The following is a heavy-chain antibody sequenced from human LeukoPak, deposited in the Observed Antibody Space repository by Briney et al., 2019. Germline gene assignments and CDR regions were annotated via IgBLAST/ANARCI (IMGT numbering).Heavy chain of an antibody. V-gene: IGHV4-4*02. CDR3: ARVPSPAPGFRHNWFDP. J-gene: IGHJ5*02. CDR1: GGSIGSSAW. CDR2: IYHSGST. Sequence: PSETLSLTCAVSGGSIGSSAWWSWVRQPPGKGLEWIGEIYHSGSTNYNPSLKNRVTVSVNKSRNQFSLKLTSVTAADTAVYFCARVPSPAPGFRHNWFDPWGQGTLVTVSS. D-gene: IGHD3-3*01.